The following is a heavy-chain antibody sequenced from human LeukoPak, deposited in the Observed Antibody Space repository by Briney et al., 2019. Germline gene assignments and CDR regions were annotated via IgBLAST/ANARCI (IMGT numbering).Heavy chain of an antibody. Sequence: PGGSLRLSCAASGFTFSSYWMHWVRQAPGKGLVWVSRIYSDGSSTIYADSVKGRFTISRDNAENTLYLQMNSLRAEDTAVYYCASLGILDYWGQGTLATVSS. CDR2: IYSDGSST. CDR1: GFTFSSYW. CDR3: ASLGILDY. V-gene: IGHV3-74*01. D-gene: IGHD3-16*01. J-gene: IGHJ4*02.